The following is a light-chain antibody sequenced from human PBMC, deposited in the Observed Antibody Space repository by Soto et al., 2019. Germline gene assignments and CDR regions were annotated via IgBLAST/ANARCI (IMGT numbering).Light chain of an antibody. Sequence: DIQMTQSPSSLSASAGDRVTITCQARQDISNFLNWYQQKPGKAPKLLIYDASNLETGVPSRFSGSGSGTDFIFLINSLQPEDIAAYYCQQYDNLPLTFGPGTKVDIK. CDR2: DAS. V-gene: IGKV1-33*01. CDR1: QDISNF. CDR3: QQYDNLPLT. J-gene: IGKJ3*01.